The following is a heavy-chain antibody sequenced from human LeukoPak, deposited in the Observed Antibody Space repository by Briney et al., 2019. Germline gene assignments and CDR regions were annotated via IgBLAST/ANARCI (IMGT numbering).Heavy chain of an antibody. CDR2: VGDSGSST. CDR1: GFTFRNYA. D-gene: IGHD2-15*01. J-gene: IGHJ4*02. V-gene: IGHV3-23*01. CDR3: ATCTGGSCYSPIEF. Sequence: PPGGSLRLSCAASGFTFRNYAMSWVRQAPAKGLEWVSSVGDSGSSTYYADSVKGRFTISRDNSKNTLYLQMNSLRAEDTAIYYCATCTGGSCYSPIEFWGRGTLVTVSS.